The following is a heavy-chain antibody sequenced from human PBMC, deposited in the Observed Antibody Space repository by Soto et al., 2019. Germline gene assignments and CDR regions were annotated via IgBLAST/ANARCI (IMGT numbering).Heavy chain of an antibody. J-gene: IGHJ6*02. CDR2: TYYRSKWYN. Sequence: QVQLQQSGPRLVKPSQTLSLTCAISGDSVSSNSAAWNWIRQTPSRGLEWLGRTYYRSKWYNDYAVSVKSRITINPDTSKNQFSLQLNSVTPEDTAVYYCARSDSSGSYLHYYGMDVWGQGTTVTVSS. CDR1: GDSVSSNSAA. CDR3: ARSDSSGSYLHYYGMDV. V-gene: IGHV6-1*01. D-gene: IGHD6-19*01.